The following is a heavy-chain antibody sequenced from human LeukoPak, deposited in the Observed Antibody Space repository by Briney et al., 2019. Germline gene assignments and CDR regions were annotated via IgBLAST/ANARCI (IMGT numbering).Heavy chain of an antibody. V-gene: IGHV1-18*01. J-gene: IGHJ4*02. D-gene: IGHD2-21*02. CDR3: ARGPPMAYYGGDCYKHDY. CDR1: GYAFTSYG. Sequence: GASVKVSCKASGYAFTSYGISWVRQAPGQGLECMGWISAYNGNTNYAQKLQGRVTMTTDTSTSTAYMELRSLRSDDTAVYYCARGPPMAYYGGDCYKHDYWGQGTLVTVSS. CDR2: ISAYNGNT.